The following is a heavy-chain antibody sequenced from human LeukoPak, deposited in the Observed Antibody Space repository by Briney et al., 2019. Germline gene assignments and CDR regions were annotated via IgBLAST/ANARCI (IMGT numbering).Heavy chain of an antibody. J-gene: IGHJ4*02. D-gene: IGHD3-10*01. CDR1: GGFSSSYY. Sequence: PSETLSPTSPVSGGFSSSYYRSWNRQPPGKGLEWIGYIYYSGSTNYNPSLKSRLTISVDTSKNQFSLKLSSVTAADTAVYYCARHSRGLLLWFGETAGLFDRCGQGTLVTVSS. CDR2: IYYSGST. CDR3: ARHSRGLLLWFGETAGLFDR. V-gene: IGHV4-59*08.